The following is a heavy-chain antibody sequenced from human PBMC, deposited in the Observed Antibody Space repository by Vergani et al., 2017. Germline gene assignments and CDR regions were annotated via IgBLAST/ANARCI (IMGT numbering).Heavy chain of an antibody. D-gene: IGHD5-24*01. CDR1: GFAFSRYA. Sequence: EVQLLESGGRLVQPGGSLRLSCVASGFAFSRYAMSWVRQAPGKGLEWVSGLTASGSGISYAEYVRGRFTISRDNSKNTLFLQMDSLRAEDTAVYYCAKSGWLQHFGAHYFDSWGQGILVTVSS. V-gene: IGHV3-23*01. J-gene: IGHJ4*02. CDR3: AKSGWLQHFGAHYFDS. CDR2: LTASGSGI.